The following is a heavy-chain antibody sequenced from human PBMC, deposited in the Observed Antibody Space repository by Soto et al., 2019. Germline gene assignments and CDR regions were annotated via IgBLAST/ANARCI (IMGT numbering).Heavy chain of an antibody. J-gene: IGHJ5*02. CDR3: ARERRITIFGVALNWFDP. CDR2: IYYSGST. V-gene: IGHV4-30-4*01. CDR1: GGSFSGYY. Sequence: PSETLSLTCAVYGGSFSGYYWSWIRQPPGKGLEWIGYIYYSGSTYYNPSLKSRVTISVDTSKNQFSLKLSSVTAADTAVYYCARERRITIFGVALNWFDPWGQGTLVTVSS. D-gene: IGHD3-3*01.